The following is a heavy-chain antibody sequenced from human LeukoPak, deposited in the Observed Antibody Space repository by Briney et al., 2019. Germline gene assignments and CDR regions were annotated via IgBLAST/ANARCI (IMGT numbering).Heavy chain of an antibody. D-gene: IGHD1-14*01. CDR1: GYTFTGYY. CDR3: ARDLNREDFDY. CDR2: IWLDGSAE. J-gene: IGHJ4*02. Sequence: SCKASGYTFTGYYMHWVRQAPGKGLEWVAIIWLDGSAEYYGDSVKGRFTVSRDNSKNTLYLQMDSLRVEDTAVYYCARDLNREDFDYWGQGALVAVSS. V-gene: IGHV3-33*01.